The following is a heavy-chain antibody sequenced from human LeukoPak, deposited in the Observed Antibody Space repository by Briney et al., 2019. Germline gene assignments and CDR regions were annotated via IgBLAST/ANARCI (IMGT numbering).Heavy chain of an antibody. J-gene: IGHJ6*02. CDR3: ARDGGTYYDILTGYWGPRDYYYGMDV. CDR1: GFTFSSYW. Sequence: RPGGSLRLSCAASGFTFSSYWMSWVRQAPGKGLEWVANIKQDGSEKYYVDSVKGRFTISRDNAKNSLYLQMNSLRAEDTAVYYCARDGGTYYDILTGYWGPRDYYYGMDVWGQGTTVTVSS. CDR2: IKQDGSEK. D-gene: IGHD3-9*01. V-gene: IGHV3-7*01.